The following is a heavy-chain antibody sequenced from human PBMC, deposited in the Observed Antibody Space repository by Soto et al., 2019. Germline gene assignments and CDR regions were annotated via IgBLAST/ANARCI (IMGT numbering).Heavy chain of an antibody. V-gene: IGHV3-23*01. D-gene: IGHD2-15*01. Sequence: GGSLRLSCAASGFAFSSYAMSWVRQAPGKGLEWVSGISGDGVSTCYADSVKGRFTISRDNSRNTLYLQMSSLRAEDTAVYYCAKGSGGFRPYYFEKWGQGTVVTVSS. J-gene: IGHJ4*02. CDR3: AKGSGGFRPYYFEK. CDR1: GFAFSSYA. CDR2: ISGDGVST.